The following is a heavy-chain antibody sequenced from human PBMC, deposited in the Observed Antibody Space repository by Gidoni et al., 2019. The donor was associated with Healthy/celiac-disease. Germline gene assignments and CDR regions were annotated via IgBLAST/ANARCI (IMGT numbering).Heavy chain of an antibody. J-gene: IGHJ4*02. CDR1: GGSISSYY. CDR3: AREAITGTTFDD. D-gene: IGHD1-7*01. V-gene: IGHV4-59*01. Sequence: QVQLQESGPGLVKPSETLSLTCTVSGGSISSYYWSWIRQPPGKGLEWIGYIYYSGSTNYNPSLKSRVTISVDTSKNQFSLKLSSVTAADTAVYYCAREAITGTTFDDWGQGTLVTVSS. CDR2: IYYSGST.